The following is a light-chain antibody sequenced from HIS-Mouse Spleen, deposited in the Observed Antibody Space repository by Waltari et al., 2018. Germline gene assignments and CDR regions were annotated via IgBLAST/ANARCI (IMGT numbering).Light chain of an antibody. V-gene: IGLV2-23*01. CDR3: CSYAGSSTFVV. Sequence: QSALTQPASVSGSPGQSITSSCTGTSSDVGRYHLVSWYQQHPGKAPKLMFYEGSNRPSGVSNRFSGSKSGNTASLTISGLQAEDAADYYCCSYAGSSTFVVFGGGTKLTVL. CDR1: SSDVGRYHL. CDR2: EGS. J-gene: IGLJ2*01.